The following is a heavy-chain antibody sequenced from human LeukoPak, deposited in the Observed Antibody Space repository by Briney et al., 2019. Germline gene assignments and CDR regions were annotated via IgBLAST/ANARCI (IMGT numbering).Heavy chain of an antibody. CDR2: IWYDGSKK. Sequence: GGSLRLSCAASGFSFSSYGMHWVRQAPGKGLEWVAVIWYDGSKKYYADSVKGRFIVSRDNSRNTLYLQMNNLRAEDTAVYYCAGSLGPLTEYWGQGTLVTVSS. D-gene: IGHD7-27*01. CDR3: AGSLGPLTEY. V-gene: IGHV3-33*01. J-gene: IGHJ4*02. CDR1: GFSFSSYG.